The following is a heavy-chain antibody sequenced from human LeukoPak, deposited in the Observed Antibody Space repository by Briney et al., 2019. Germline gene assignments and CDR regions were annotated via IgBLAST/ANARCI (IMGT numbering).Heavy chain of an antibody. Sequence: GGSLRLSCAASGFTFSSYGMHWVRQAPGKGLEWVVGIWYDGNNKYYADSVKGRFTISRDNSKNTLYLQMNSLRAEDTAVYYCVKDQYYDSSGYYFDYWGQGTLVTVSS. CDR2: IWYDGNNK. J-gene: IGHJ4*02. V-gene: IGHV3-33*06. D-gene: IGHD3-22*01. CDR1: GFTFSSYG. CDR3: VKDQYYDSSGYYFDY.